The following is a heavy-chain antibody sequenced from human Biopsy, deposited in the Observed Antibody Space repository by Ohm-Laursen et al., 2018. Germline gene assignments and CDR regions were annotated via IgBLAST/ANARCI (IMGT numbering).Heavy chain of an antibody. D-gene: IGHD2-15*01. CDR1: GRTFSDYR. Sequence: GTLSLTCVVFGRTFSDYRWTWIRQPPGKGLEWIGQINQSGSTNYNPSLKSRVTISADASKYEFSLRLTSVTAAGTAVYLCGNEVHGRDYWGLGAQVTVSS. CDR3: GNEVHGRDY. CDR2: INQSGST. V-gene: IGHV4-34*08. J-gene: IGHJ4*02.